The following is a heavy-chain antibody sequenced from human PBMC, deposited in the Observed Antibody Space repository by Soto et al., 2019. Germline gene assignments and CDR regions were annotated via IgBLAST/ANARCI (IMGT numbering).Heavy chain of an antibody. Sequence: QLQLREPGPGLVKPSETMSLTCTVSGGSISSSSYYWAWNRQSPGKGLEWIGSVYYNGFTYYNPSLKSRVTISVDTSMNQFSLKLTSVTAADTAVYYCTRMGDFWSGPGELDPWGQGTLVTVSS. D-gene: IGHD3-3*01. CDR3: TRMGDFWSGPGELDP. V-gene: IGHV4-39*01. J-gene: IGHJ5*02. CDR1: GGSISSSSYY. CDR2: VYYNGFT.